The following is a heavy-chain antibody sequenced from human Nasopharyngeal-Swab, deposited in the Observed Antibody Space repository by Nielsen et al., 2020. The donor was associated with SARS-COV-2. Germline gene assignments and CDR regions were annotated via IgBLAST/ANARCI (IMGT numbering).Heavy chain of an antibody. V-gene: IGHV4-38-2*02. CDR3: ARDSSSWLGWFDP. CDR1: GYSISSGYY. Sequence: SETLSLTCTVSGYSISSGYYWGWIRQPPGKGLEWIGSIYYSGSTYYNPSLKSRVTISVDTSKNQFSLKLSSVTAADTAVYYCARDSSSWLGWFDPWGQGTLVTVSS. D-gene: IGHD6-13*01. CDR2: IYYSGST. J-gene: IGHJ5*02.